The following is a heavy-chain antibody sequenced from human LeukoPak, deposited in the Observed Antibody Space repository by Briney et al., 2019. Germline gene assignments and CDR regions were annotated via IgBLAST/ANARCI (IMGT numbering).Heavy chain of an antibody. Sequence: GGSLRLSCAASGFTFSSYSMNWVRQAPGKGLEWVSSISSGSINIYYADSVKGRSTISRDNAKNSLYLQMKSLGAEDTAVYYCARDSSSGYYYDYWGQGTLVTVSS. V-gene: IGHV3-48*04. J-gene: IGHJ4*02. CDR2: ISSGSINI. CDR3: ARDSSSGYYYDY. CDR1: GFTFSSYS. D-gene: IGHD3-22*01.